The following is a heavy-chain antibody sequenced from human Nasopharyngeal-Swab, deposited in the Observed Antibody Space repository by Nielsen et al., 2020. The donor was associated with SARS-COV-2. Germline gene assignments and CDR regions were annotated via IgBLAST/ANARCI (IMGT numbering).Heavy chain of an antibody. CDR3: ARDSGQELVAYYFGMDV. CDR2: ISYDGSNK. D-gene: IGHD6-13*01. J-gene: IGHJ6*02. V-gene: IGHV3-30*04. CDR1: RFTFPRRTFA. Sequence: GGSLRLSCAVSRFTFPRRTFAMHWVRQTPDKGLEWVSTISYDGSNKYYGDSVKGRFTISRDSSRNTLYLQMNNLRPEDTAIYYCARDSGQELVAYYFGMDVWGQGTTVIVSS.